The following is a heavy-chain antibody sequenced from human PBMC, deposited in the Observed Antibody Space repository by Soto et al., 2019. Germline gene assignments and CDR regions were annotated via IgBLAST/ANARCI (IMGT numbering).Heavy chain of an antibody. CDR1: GFTLSSYD. V-gene: IGHV3-13*01. Sequence: GGALRPSRGGSGFTLSSYDNPWGRPTTGKGLEWVSAIGTAGDTYYPGSVKGRFTISRENAKNSLYLQMNSLRAGDTAVYYCARAIDFWSGSAFDPWGQGTLVTVSS. CDR3: ARAIDFWSGSAFDP. J-gene: IGHJ5*02. D-gene: IGHD3-3*01. CDR2: IGTAGDT.